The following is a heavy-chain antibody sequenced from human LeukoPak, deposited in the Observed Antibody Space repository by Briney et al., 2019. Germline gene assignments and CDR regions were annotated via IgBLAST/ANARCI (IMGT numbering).Heavy chain of an antibody. Sequence: PSETLSLTCTVSGGSISSSSYYWGWIRQPPGKGLEWIGSIYYSGSTYYNPSLKSRVTISVDTSKNQFSLKLSSVTAADTAVYYCARHPSSWYERTNYYYYMDVWGKGTTVTVSS. CDR2: IYYSGST. D-gene: IGHD6-13*01. CDR3: ARHPSSWYERTNYYYYMDV. CDR1: GGSISSSSYY. V-gene: IGHV4-39*01. J-gene: IGHJ6*03.